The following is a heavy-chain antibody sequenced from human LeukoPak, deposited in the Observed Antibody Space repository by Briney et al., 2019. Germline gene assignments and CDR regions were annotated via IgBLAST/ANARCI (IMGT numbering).Heavy chain of an antibody. J-gene: IGHJ3*02. CDR2: IIPIFGTA. V-gene: IGHV1-69*13. CDR1: GGTFSIYA. CDR3: ARDPGGVDYGDYNPERAFDI. Sequence: GASVKVSRKASGGTFSIYAISWVRQAPGQGLEWMGGIIPIFGTANYAQKFQGRVTITADESPSTAYMELSSLRSEDTAVYYCARDPGGVDYGDYNPERAFDIWGQGTMVTVSS. D-gene: IGHD4-17*01.